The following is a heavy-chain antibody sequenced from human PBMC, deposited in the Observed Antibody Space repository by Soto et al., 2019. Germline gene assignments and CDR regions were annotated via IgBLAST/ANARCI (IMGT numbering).Heavy chain of an antibody. V-gene: IGHV4-34*01. CDR2: INHSGST. Sequence: PSETLSLTCAVYGGSFSGYYWSWIRQPPGKGLEWIGEINHSGSTNYNPPLKSRVTISVDTSKNQFSLKLSSVTAADTAVYYCARGGRGGYYDSSGYYSRWGQGTLVTVSS. CDR1: GGSFSGYY. CDR3: ARGGRGGYYDSSGYYSR. D-gene: IGHD3-22*01. J-gene: IGHJ4*02.